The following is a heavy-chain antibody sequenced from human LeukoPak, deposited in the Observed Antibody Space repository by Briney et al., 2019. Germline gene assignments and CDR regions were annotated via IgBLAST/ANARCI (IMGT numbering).Heavy chain of an antibody. J-gene: IGHJ4*02. CDR1: GFTFDDYT. CDR3: VKDRSTSGVSEFDC. D-gene: IGHD1-1*01. V-gene: IGHV3-43*01. CDR2: ISWDGSST. Sequence: GGSLRLSCAASGFTFDDYTMHWVRQVPGKGLEWVSFISWDGSSTYYVDSVKGRFIISRDNRKNSLYLQMNSLRTEDTALYYCVKDRSTSGVSEFDCWGQGTLVTVSS.